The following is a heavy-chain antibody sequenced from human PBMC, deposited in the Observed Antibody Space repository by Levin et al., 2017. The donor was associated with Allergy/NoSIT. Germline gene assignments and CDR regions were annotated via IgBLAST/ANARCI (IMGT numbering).Heavy chain of an antibody. CDR2: ISYDGGDE. CDR3: VRDKEPIVMVTALQLDY. CDR1: GFTFSSYA. D-gene: IGHD2-21*02. Sequence: PGGSLRLSCAASGFTFSSYAMHWVRQAPGKGLEWVAVISYDGGDEYYGDSVKGRFTISRDNSKNALYLQMNGLRAEDTAVYHCVRDKEPIVMVTALQLDYWGQGTLVTVSS. J-gene: IGHJ4*02. V-gene: IGHV3-30-3*01.